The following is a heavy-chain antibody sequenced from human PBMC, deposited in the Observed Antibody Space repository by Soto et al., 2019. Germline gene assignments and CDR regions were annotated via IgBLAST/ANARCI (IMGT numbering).Heavy chain of an antibody. CDR3: AKSLGSGYYKAIGY. V-gene: IGHV3-23*01. Sequence: GGSLRLSCAASGFTFSSYAMSWVRQAPGKGLEWVSAISGSGGSTYYADSVKGRFTISRDNSKNTLYLQMNSLSAEDTAVYYCAKSLGSGYYKAIGYWGQGTLVTVSS. J-gene: IGHJ4*02. D-gene: IGHD3-22*01. CDR1: GFTFSSYA. CDR2: ISGSGGST.